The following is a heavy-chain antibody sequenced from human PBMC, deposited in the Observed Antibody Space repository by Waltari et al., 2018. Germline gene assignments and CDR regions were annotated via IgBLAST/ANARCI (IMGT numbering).Heavy chain of an antibody. J-gene: IGHJ6*02. CDR1: GFTFGDYA. V-gene: IGHV3-9*01. CDR2: MSCNGGSI. CDR3: ARDRGQRAYFFYYGMDV. Sequence: VQLVESGGDLVEPGRSLRLSCAASGFTFGDYAMHWVRQVPGKGLDWVAGMSCNGGSIGYVDSVKGRFTISRDNAKNSLYLEMNSLRAEDTALYYCARDRGQRAYFFYYGMDVWGQGTTVTVSS. D-gene: IGHD3-10*01.